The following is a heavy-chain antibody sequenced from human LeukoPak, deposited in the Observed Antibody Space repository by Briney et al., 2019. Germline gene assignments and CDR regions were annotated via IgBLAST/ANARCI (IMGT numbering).Heavy chain of an antibody. CDR3: AKEEDSSWSY. Sequence: PGGSLSLSCVASGFSFSRYAMSWVRQAPGKGLEWVSAISDDSRGKYYADSVKGRFTISRDNSKNTLYMQMTSLRAEDTAIYYCAKEEDSSWSYWGQGTLATVSS. D-gene: IGHD6-13*01. J-gene: IGHJ4*02. CDR2: ISDDSRGK. CDR1: GFSFSRYA. V-gene: IGHV3-23*01.